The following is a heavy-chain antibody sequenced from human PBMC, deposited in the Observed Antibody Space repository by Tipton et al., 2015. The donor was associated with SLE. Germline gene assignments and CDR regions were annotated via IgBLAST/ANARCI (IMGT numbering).Heavy chain of an antibody. CDR2: IRSKAYGGTT. D-gene: IGHD5-18*01. CDR1: GFTFSSYA. CDR3: TRDSRGYAREPFDY. V-gene: IGHV3-49*04. J-gene: IGHJ4*02. Sequence: SLRLSCAASGFTFSSYAMIWVRQAPGKGLEWVGFIRSKAYGGTTEYAASVKGRFTISRDDSKSIAYLQMNSLKTEDTAVYYCTRDSRGYAREPFDYWGQGTLVTVSS.